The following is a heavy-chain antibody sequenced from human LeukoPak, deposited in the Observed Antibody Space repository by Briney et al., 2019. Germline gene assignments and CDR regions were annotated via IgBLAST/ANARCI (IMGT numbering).Heavy chain of an antibody. CDR2: ISGSGGST. D-gene: IGHD5-12*01. J-gene: IGHJ4*02. CDR3: AKVVLRGCSGYDMYYFDY. CDR1: GFTFSSYA. V-gene: IGHV3-23*01. Sequence: GGSLRLSCAASGFTFSSYAMSWVRQAPGKGLEWVSAISGSGGSTYYADSVKGRFTISRDNSKNTLYLQMNSLRAEDTAVYYCAKVVLRGCSGYDMYYFDYWGQGTLVTVSS.